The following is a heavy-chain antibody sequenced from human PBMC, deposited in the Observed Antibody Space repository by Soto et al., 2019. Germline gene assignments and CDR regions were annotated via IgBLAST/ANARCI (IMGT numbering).Heavy chain of an antibody. J-gene: IGHJ4*02. CDR2: ISYDGSNK. CDR1: GFTFSSYG. V-gene: IGHV3-30*18. Sequence: QVQLVESGGGVVQSGRSLRLSCAASGFTFSSYGMHWVRQAPGKGLEWVAVISYDGSNKYYADSVKGRFTISRDNSKNTLYLQMNSLRAEDTAVYYCAKAISGWYYDYWGQGTLVTVSS. CDR3: AKAISGWYYDY. D-gene: IGHD6-19*01.